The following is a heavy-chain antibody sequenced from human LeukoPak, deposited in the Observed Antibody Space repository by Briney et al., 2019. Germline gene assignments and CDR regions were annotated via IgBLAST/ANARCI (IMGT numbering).Heavy chain of an antibody. Sequence: ASVKVSCKASGYTFTGYYMHWVRQAPGQGLEWMGWINPNSGGTNSAQKFQGRVTMTRDTSISTAYMELSRLRSDDTAVYYCARDQGMNGYNLGFIDYWGQGTLVTVSS. CDR2: INPNSGGT. J-gene: IGHJ4*02. V-gene: IGHV1-2*02. CDR1: GYTFTGYY. D-gene: IGHD5-24*01. CDR3: ARDQGMNGYNLGFIDY.